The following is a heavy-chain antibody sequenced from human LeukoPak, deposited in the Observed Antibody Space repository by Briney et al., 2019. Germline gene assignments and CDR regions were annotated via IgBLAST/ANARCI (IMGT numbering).Heavy chain of an antibody. Sequence: GGSQRLSCAASGFTFSSYAMSWVRQAPGKGLEWVSAISGSGGSTYYADSVKGRFTISRDNSKNTLYLQMNSLRAEDTAVYYCAKGLTIFGVVTKIWGQGTLVTVSS. CDR3: AKGLTIFGVVTKI. J-gene: IGHJ4*02. V-gene: IGHV3-23*01. D-gene: IGHD3-3*01. CDR1: GFTFSSYA. CDR2: ISGSGGST.